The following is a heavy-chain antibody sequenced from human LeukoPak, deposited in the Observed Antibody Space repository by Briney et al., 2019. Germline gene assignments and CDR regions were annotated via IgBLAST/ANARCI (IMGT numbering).Heavy chain of an antibody. Sequence: SETLSLTCAFHGGSFSGYCWSWIRQSPGKGLEWIGEINHSGAIDYNTSLKRRVTISVDTSKNQFSLNLNSVTAADTAVYYCTRGGYGPGSHYRFWGQGTLVTVSS. CDR1: GGSFSGYC. CDR3: TRGGYGPGSHYRF. V-gene: IGHV4-34*01. CDR2: INHSGAI. J-gene: IGHJ4*02. D-gene: IGHD3-10*01.